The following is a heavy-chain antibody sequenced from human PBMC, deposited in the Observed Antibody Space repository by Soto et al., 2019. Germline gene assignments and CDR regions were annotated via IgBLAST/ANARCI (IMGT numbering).Heavy chain of an antibody. CDR2: IYYSGST. Sequence: QGELQESGPGLVKPSETLSLTCTVSGGSISSYYWSWIRQPPGKGLEWIGNIYYSGSTNFKPSLKSRVTISVDTSKNQFSLKLSSVTAADTAVYYCARGGYVSGGYYVDYWGQGTLVTVSS. J-gene: IGHJ4*02. D-gene: IGHD2-15*01. CDR3: ARGGYVSGGYYVDY. CDR1: GGSISSYY. V-gene: IGHV4-59*01.